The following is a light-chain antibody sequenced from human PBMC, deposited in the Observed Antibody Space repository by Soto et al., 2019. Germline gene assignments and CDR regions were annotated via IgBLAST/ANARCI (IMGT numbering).Light chain of an antibody. CDR1: QNIISW. CDR3: QQAYGVPVT. Sequence: DIQMTQSPSTVSASVGDRVTITCRASQNIISWLAWYQQQPGRAPKLLIYAASILQSGVPSRFSGSGSGTDFTLTINSLQPEDFATYYCQQAYGVPVTFGQGTRLEIK. V-gene: IGKV1-12*01. J-gene: IGKJ5*01. CDR2: AAS.